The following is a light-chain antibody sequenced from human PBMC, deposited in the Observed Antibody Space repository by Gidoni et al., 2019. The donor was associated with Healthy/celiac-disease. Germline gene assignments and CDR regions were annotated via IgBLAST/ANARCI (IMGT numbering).Light chain of an antibody. V-gene: IGLV3-1*01. CDR1: KLGDKY. CDR3: QAWDSSTAPYVV. CDR2: QDS. J-gene: IGLJ2*01. Sequence: SYELTQPPSVSVSPGQTASITCSGDKLGDKYACWYQQKPGQSPVLVIYQDSKRPSGFPERFSGSNSGNTATLTISGTQAMDESDYYCQAWDSSTAPYVVFGGGTKLTVL.